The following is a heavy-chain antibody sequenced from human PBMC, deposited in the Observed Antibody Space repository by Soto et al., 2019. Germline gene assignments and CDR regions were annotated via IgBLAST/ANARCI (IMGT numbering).Heavy chain of an antibody. V-gene: IGHV1-3*01. CDR2: INAGNGNT. J-gene: IGHJ4*02. D-gene: IGHD2-21*02. CDR1: GYTFTSYA. CDR3: ARSIVVVTALDY. Sequence: ASVKVSWKDSGYTFTSYAMHWGRPAPGQRLEWMGWINAGNGNTKYSQKFQGRVTITRDTSASTAYMELSSLRSEDTAVYYCARSIVVVTALDYWGQGTLVTVSS.